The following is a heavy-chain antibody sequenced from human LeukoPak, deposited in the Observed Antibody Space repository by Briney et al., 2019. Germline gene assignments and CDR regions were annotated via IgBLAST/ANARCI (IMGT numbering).Heavy chain of an antibody. Sequence: SETLSLTCTVSGDSISNYYWSWIRQPAGEGLEWIGRIYSSGIANYNPSLKSRVTVSVDASQNQFFLELTSVTAADTAVYYCARDSVGGHTYISFDFWGQGTLVTVSS. V-gene: IGHV4-4*07. CDR3: ARDSVGGHTYISFDF. CDR1: GDSISNYY. CDR2: IYSSGIA. J-gene: IGHJ4*02. D-gene: IGHD4-23*01.